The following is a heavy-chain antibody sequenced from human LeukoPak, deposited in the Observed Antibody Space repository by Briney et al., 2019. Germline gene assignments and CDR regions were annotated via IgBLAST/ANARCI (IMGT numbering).Heavy chain of an antibody. Sequence: GASVTVSCKASGYTFTSYGISWVRQAPGQGLEWMGWISAYNGNTNYAQKLQGRVTMTTDTSTSTAYMELRSLRSDDTAVYYCARDRFGESSPYYYYGMDVWGQGTTVTVSS. D-gene: IGHD3-16*01. CDR3: ARDRFGESSPYYYYGMDV. CDR1: GYTFTSYG. J-gene: IGHJ6*02. V-gene: IGHV1-18*01. CDR2: ISAYNGNT.